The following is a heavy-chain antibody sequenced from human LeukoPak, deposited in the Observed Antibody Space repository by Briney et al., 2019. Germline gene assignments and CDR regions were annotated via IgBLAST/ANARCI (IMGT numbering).Heavy chain of an antibody. D-gene: IGHD3-9*01. CDR1: GFTFSSYA. CDR3: AKNRRRVRYFDWLPLDGMDV. Sequence: GGSLRLSCAASGFTFSSYAMSWVRQAPGKGLEWVSAISGSGGSTYYADSVKGRFTISRDNSKNTPYLQMNSLRAEDTAVYYCAKNRRRVRYFDWLPLDGMDVWGQGTTVTVSS. CDR2: ISGSGGST. J-gene: IGHJ6*02. V-gene: IGHV3-23*01.